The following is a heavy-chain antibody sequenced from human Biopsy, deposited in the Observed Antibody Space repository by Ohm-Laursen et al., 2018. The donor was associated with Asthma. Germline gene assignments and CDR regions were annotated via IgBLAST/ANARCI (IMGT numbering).Heavy chain of an antibody. CDR1: GGSISSGGYY. Sequence: SETLSLTCSVSGGSISSGGYYWSWICQHPGKGLEWIGYIYDSGSTCYNPSLKSRLTIAVDPSKNQFSLKVTSVTAADTAVYYCARPITGTRNAFDIWGQGTMVTVSS. CDR3: ARPITGTRNAFDI. J-gene: IGHJ3*02. V-gene: IGHV4-31*03. D-gene: IGHD1-20*01. CDR2: IYDSGST.